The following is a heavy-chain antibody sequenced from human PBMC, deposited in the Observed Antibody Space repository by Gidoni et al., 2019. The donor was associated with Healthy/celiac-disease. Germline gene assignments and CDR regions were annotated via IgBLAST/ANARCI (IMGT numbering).Heavy chain of an antibody. V-gene: IGHV3-9*01. CDR3: AKALWPGGGATPADY. CDR1: GFTFDDYA. CDR2: ISWNSGSI. J-gene: IGHJ4*02. Sequence: EVQLVESGGGLVQPGRSLRLSCAASGFTFDDYAMHWVRQAPGKGLEWVSGISWNSGSIGYADSVKGRFTISRDNAKNSLYLQMNSLRAEDTALYYCAKALWPGGGATPADYWGQGTLVTVSS. D-gene: IGHD1-26*01.